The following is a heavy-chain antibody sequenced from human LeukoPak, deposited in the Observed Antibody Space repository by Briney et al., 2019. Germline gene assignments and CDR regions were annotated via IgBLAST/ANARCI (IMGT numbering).Heavy chain of an antibody. CDR1: GFTFSSYW. CDR3: AREGYTIFGVVSYYMDV. Sequence: GGSLRLSCAASGFTFSSYWMSWVRQAPGKGLEWVANIKQDGSEKYYVDSVKGRFTISRDNAKNSLYLQMNSLRAEDTAVYYCAREGYTIFGVVSYYMDVWGKGTTVTVSS. CDR2: IKQDGSEK. D-gene: IGHD3-3*01. J-gene: IGHJ6*03. V-gene: IGHV3-7*01.